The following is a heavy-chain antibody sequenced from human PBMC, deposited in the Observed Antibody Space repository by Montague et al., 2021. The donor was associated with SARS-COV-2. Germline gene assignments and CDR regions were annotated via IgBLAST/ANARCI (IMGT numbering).Heavy chain of an antibody. J-gene: IGHJ6*02. Sequence: PPLVKPTQTLTLTYTFSGFSLSTSGMCVSWIRQPPGKALEWLALIDWDDDKYYSTSLKTRLTISKDTSKNQVVLTMTNMDPVDTATYYCARMTTVTYPYYYYYGMDVWGQGTTVTVSS. CDR2: IDWDDDK. D-gene: IGHD4-17*01. V-gene: IGHV2-70*01. CDR3: ARMTTVTYPYYYYYGMDV. CDR1: GFSLSTSGMC.